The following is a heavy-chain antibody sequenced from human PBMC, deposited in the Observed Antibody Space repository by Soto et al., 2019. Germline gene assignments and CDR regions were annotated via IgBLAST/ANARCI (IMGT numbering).Heavy chain of an antibody. CDR2: ISAYNGNT. CDR3: AIVSLLVVPASCGDGGYYYGMDV. D-gene: IGHD2-2*01. CDR1: GYTFTSYG. Sequence: GASVKVSCKASGYTFTSYGISWVRQAPGQGLEWMGWISAYNGNTNYAQKHQGRVTMTTDTSTSTAYKELRSLRSDDTTVNYCAIVSLLVVPASCGDGGYYYGMDVWGQGTTVTVSS. V-gene: IGHV1-18*01. J-gene: IGHJ6*02.